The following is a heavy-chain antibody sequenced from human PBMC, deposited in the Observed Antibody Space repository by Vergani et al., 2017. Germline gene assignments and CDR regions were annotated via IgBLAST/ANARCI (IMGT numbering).Heavy chain of an antibody. CDR3: ARVRFLEWLSMYYFDY. Sequence: EVQLVESGGGLVQPGGSLRLSCAASGFTFSSYWMSWVRQAPGKGLEWVANIKQDGSEKYYVDSVKGRFTISRDNAKNSLYLQMNSLRAEDTAVYYCARVRFLEWLSMYYFDYWGQGTLVTVSS. J-gene: IGHJ4*02. CDR1: GFTFSSYW. D-gene: IGHD3-3*01. CDR2: IKQDGSEK. V-gene: IGHV3-7*01.